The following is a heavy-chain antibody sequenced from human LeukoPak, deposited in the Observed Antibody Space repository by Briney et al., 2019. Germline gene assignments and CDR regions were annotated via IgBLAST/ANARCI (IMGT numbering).Heavy chain of an antibody. Sequence: SVKVSCKASGGTFSSYAISWVRQAPGQGLEWMGGIIPIFGTANYAQKFHGRVTITADKSTSTAYMELSSLRSEDTAVYYCARGRITMIVVALDYWGQGTLVTVSS. V-gene: IGHV1-69*06. CDR2: IIPIFGTA. CDR3: ARGRITMIVVALDY. D-gene: IGHD3-22*01. J-gene: IGHJ4*02. CDR1: GGTFSSYA.